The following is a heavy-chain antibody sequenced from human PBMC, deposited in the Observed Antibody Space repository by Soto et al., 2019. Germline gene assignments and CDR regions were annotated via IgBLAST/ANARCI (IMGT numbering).Heavy chain of an antibody. D-gene: IGHD4-17*01. V-gene: IGHV3-23*01. CDR2: ISGSGGST. CDR1: GFTFSSYS. CDR3: ANRHGGYGDYVY. J-gene: IGHJ4*02. Sequence: GGSLRLSCAASGFTFSSYSMNWVRQAPGKGLEWVSAISGSGGSTYYADSVKGRFTISRDNSKNTLYLQMNSLRAEDPAVYYCANRHGGYGDYVYWGQGTLVTVSS.